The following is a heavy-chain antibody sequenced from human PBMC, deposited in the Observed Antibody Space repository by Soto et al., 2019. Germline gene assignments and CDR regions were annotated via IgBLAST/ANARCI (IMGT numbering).Heavy chain of an antibody. D-gene: IGHD3-10*01. CDR3: ARQVLLWFGELFALDY. CDR2: IYYSGST. CDR1: GGSISSSSYY. J-gene: IGHJ4*02. V-gene: IGHV4-39*01. Sequence: QLQLQESGPGLVKPSETLSLTCTVSGGSISSSSYYWGWIRQPPGKGLEWIGSIYYSGSTYYNPSLKSRVTISVDTSKNQFSLKLSSVTASDTAVYYCARQVLLWFGELFALDYWGQGTLVTVSS.